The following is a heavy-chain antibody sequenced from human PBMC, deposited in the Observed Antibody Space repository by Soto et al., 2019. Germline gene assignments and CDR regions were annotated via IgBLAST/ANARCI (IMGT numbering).Heavy chain of an antibody. J-gene: IGHJ4*02. Sequence: QVQLQESGPGLVKPSGTLSLTCALSGASIITDNWWSWVRQPPGKEMEWIGEIYHSGNTNFNPSVKSRVTISVDTSTNQFSLTVSSVTAADTAIYYCARASASSKLRGVVINWGQGTLVTVS. D-gene: IGHD3-10*01. CDR3: ARASASSKLRGVVIN. V-gene: IGHV4-4*02. CDR1: GASIITDNW. CDR2: IYHSGNT.